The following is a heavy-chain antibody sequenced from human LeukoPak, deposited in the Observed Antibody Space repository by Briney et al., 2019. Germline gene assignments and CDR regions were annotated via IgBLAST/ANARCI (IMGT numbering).Heavy chain of an antibody. D-gene: IGHD5-12*01. J-gene: IGHJ4*02. V-gene: IGHV3-21*01. Sequence: TGGSLRLSCAASGFTFSSYSMNWVRQAPGKGLEWVSSISSSSSYIYYADSVKGRFTISRDNAKNSLYLQMNSLRAEDTAVYYCARALAHSGYDSWWGQGTLVTVSS. CDR3: ARALAHSGYDSW. CDR2: ISSSSSYI. CDR1: GFTFSSYS.